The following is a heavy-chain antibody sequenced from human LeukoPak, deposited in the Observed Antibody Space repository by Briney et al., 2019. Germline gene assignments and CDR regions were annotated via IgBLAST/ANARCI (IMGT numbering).Heavy chain of an antibody. D-gene: IGHD3-3*01. CDR2: IDKDGSEK. J-gene: IGHJ6*03. V-gene: IGHV3-7*01. CDR1: GFTFSSFY. Sequence: GGSLRLSCAASGFTFSSFYMNWIRQAPGKWLEWVATIDKDGSEKYYVYSVKGRFTISRDNAKNSLSLEMNSLRVEDTAVYYCARIFGYYYYYLDVWGKGTPVTISS. CDR3: ARIFGYYYYYLDV.